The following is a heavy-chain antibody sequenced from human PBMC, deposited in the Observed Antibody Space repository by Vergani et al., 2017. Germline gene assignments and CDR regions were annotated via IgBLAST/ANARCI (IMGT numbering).Heavy chain of an antibody. D-gene: IGHD3-10*01. Sequence: QVQLQQWGAGLLKPSETLSLTCAVYGGSFSGYYWSWIRQPPGKGLEWIGEINHSGSTNYNPSLKSLVTISVDTSKNQFSLKLSSVTAADTAVYYCARGPRYGSGSYLRLARYYFDYWGQGTLVTVSS. CDR2: INHSGST. CDR1: GGSFSGYY. CDR3: ARGPRYGSGSYLRLARYYFDY. V-gene: IGHV4-34*01. J-gene: IGHJ4*02.